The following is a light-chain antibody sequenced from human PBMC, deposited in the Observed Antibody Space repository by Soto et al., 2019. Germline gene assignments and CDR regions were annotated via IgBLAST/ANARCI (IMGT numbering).Light chain of an antibody. CDR3: SSYTSSSYVV. V-gene: IGLV2-14*01. CDR2: DVS. J-gene: IGLJ2*01. CDR1: SSDVGGYNY. Sequence: QCALTQPASVSGSPGQSITISCTGTSSDVGGYNYVSWYQQHPGKAPKLMIYDVSNRPSGVSNRFSGSKSGNTASLTISGLQAEDEADYYCSSYTSSSYVVFGGGTKLTVL.